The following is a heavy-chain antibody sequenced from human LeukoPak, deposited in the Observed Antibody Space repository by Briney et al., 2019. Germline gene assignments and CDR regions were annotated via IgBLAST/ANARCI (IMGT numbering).Heavy chain of an antibody. V-gene: IGHV1-46*01. Sequence: ASVKVSCKASGYTFTSYYMHWARQAPGQGLEWMGIINPSGGSTSYAQKFQGRVTMTRDTSTSTVYMELSSLRSEDTAVYYCARDRPYDFWSGYYARWGQGTLVTVSS. CDR2: INPSGGST. CDR3: ARDRPYDFWSGYYAR. J-gene: IGHJ4*02. D-gene: IGHD3-3*01. CDR1: GYTFTSYY.